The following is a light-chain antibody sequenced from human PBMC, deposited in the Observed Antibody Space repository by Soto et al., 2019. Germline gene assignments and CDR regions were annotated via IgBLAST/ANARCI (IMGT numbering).Light chain of an antibody. CDR3: QQYNNWPPYT. Sequence: EIVMTQSPATLSVSPGERATLSCRASQSVSSNLAWYQQKPGQAPRLLIYGASTRATGIPARFSGSGSGTDLTLTLSSMQSEDFAVYYCQQYNNWPPYTFGQGTKLEIK. V-gene: IGKV3-15*01. CDR2: GAS. CDR1: QSVSSN. J-gene: IGKJ2*01.